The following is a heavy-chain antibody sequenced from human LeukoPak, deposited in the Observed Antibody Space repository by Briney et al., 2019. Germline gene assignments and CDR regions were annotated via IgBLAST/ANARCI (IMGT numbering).Heavy chain of an antibody. Sequence: SETLSLTCTVFGGAVTSDYWSWIRQPPGKGLEWIGYIYYTGRTSYNPSLESRVSISVDMSKNQFSLKVSSVTAADTAVYYCAGPNWNYWHFDLWGRGTLVTVSS. D-gene: IGHD1-20*01. V-gene: IGHV4-59*02. CDR3: AGPNWNYWHFDL. CDR2: IYYTGRT. J-gene: IGHJ2*01. CDR1: GGAVTSDY.